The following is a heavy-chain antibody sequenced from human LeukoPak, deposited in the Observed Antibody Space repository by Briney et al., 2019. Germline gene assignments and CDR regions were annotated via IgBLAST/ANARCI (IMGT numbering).Heavy chain of an antibody. CDR2: INHSGST. CDR3: ARGGGGSYAYFDY. J-gene: IGHJ4*02. Sequence: SQTLSLTCTVSGGSISSGGYYWSWIRQPPGKGLEWIGEINHSGSTNYNPSLKSRVTISVDTSKNQFSLKLSSVTAADTAVYYCARGGGGSYAYFDYWGQGTLVTVSS. CDR1: GGSISSGGYY. D-gene: IGHD1-26*01. V-gene: IGHV4-30-2*01.